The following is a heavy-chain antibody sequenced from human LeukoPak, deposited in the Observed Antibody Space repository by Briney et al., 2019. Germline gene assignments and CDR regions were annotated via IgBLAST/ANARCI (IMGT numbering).Heavy chain of an antibody. CDR2: ISSSSSYI. CDR3: ARDLLETYYYDSSGRTDAFDI. Sequence: PGGSLRLSCAASGFTFSSYSMNWVRQAPGKGLEWVSSISSSSSYIYYADSVKGRFTISRDNAKNSLYLQMNSLRAEDTAVYYCARDLLETYYYDSSGRTDAFDIWGQGTMVTVSS. V-gene: IGHV3-21*01. CDR1: GFTFSSYS. D-gene: IGHD3-22*01. J-gene: IGHJ3*02.